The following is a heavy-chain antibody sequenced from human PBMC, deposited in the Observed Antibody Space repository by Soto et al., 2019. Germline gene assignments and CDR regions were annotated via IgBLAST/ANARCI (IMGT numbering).Heavy chain of an antibody. CDR2: TYYRSKWYN. V-gene: IGHV6-1*01. CDR1: GDSVSSNSAA. CDR3: ARGRGIAAAENYYGMDV. D-gene: IGHD6-13*01. Sequence: SQTLSLTCAISGDSVSSNSAAWNWIRQSPSRGLEWLGRTYYRSKWYNDYAVSVKSRITINPDTSKNQFSLQLNPVTPEDTAVYYCARGRGIAAAENYYGMDVWGQGTTVTVSS. J-gene: IGHJ6*02.